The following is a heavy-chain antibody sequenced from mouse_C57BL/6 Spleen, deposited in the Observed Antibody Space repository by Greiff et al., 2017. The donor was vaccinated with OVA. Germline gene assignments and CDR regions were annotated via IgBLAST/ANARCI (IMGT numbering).Heavy chain of an antibody. CDR2: IYPGDGDT. CDR3: ARDGYGNYWYFDV. D-gene: IGHD2-10*02. V-gene: IGHV1-80*01. J-gene: IGHJ1*03. Sequence: VQLQQSGAELVKPGASVKISCKASGYAFSSYWMNWVKQRPGKGLEWIGQIYPGDGDTNYNGKFKGKATLTADKSSSTAYMQLSSLTSEDSAVYFCARDGYGNYWYFDVWGTGTTVTVSS. CDR1: GYAFSSYW.